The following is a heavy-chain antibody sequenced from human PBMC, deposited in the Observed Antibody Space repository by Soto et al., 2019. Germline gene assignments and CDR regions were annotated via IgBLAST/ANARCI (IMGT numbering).Heavy chain of an antibody. Sequence: GASVKVSCKVSGYTLTELSMHWVRQAPGKGLEWMGGFDPEDGETIYAQKFQGRVTMTEDTSTDTAYMELSSLRSEDTVVYYCATLDYCTNGVCPDYWGQGTLVTVSS. CDR1: GYTLTELS. D-gene: IGHD2-8*01. CDR2: FDPEDGET. J-gene: IGHJ4*02. CDR3: ATLDYCTNGVCPDY. V-gene: IGHV1-24*01.